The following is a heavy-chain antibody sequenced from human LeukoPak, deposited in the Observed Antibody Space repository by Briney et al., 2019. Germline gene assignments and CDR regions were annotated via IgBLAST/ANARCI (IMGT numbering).Heavy chain of an antibody. D-gene: IGHD2/OR15-2a*01. CDR3: AREGPRGNSQFDY. CDR1: GFTFSSYG. J-gene: IGHJ4*02. V-gene: IGHV3-33*01. Sequence: GGSLRLSCAASGFTFSSYGMHWVRQAPGKGLGWVALIWYDGSNKYYTDSVKGRLTISRDNSKNTLYLQMNSLRAEDTATYYCAREGPRGNSQFDYWGQGTLVTVSS. CDR2: IWYDGSNK.